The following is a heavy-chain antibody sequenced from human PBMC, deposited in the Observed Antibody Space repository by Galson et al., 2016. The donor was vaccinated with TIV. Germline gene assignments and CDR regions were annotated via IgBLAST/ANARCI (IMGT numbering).Heavy chain of an antibody. CDR1: GYSISSGYY. CDR3: AREGSTVTMHHYFGSDV. Sequence: SETLSLTCTVSGYSISSGYYWGWIRQSPGKGLEWMGSIYYTGTTYTNPSLKSRLTLSVDTSNNQVSLRLSSVTAADTAVYYCAREGSTVTMHHYFGSDVWGQGATLIVSS. D-gene: IGHD4-17*01. V-gene: IGHV4-38-2*02. J-gene: IGHJ6*02. CDR2: IYYTGTT.